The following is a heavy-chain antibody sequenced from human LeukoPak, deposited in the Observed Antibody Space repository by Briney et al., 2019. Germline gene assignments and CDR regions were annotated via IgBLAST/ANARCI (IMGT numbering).Heavy chain of an antibody. CDR3: ARAGPAYSIDY. CDR2: IYYSGST. D-gene: IGHD4-11*01. Sequence: SETLSLTCTVSGGSISSSSYYWGWIRQPPGKGLEWIGSIYYSGSTYYNPSLKSRVTISVDTSKNQFSLKLSSVTAADTAVYYCARAGPAYSIDYWGQGTLVTVSS. J-gene: IGHJ4*02. V-gene: IGHV4-39*01. CDR1: GGSISSSSYY.